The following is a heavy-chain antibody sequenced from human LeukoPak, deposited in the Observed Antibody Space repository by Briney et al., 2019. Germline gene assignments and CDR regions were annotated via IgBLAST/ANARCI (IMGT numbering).Heavy chain of an antibody. CDR2: IKQDGTEK. Sequence: GGSLRLSCEASGFIFSNFWMSWVRQAPGKGLEWVANIKQDGTEKYYVDSVKGRFTISRDNAKNSLSLQMNSLRAEDTAVYYCARDRNYGFYYDAFDIWGQGTMVTVS. CDR1: GFIFSNFW. D-gene: IGHD3-10*01. V-gene: IGHV3-7*01. CDR3: ARDRNYGFYYDAFDI. J-gene: IGHJ3*02.